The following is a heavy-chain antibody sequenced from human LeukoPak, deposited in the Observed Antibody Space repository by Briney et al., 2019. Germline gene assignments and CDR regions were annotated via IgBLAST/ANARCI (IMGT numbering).Heavy chain of an antibody. CDR2: ISYDGSNK. CDR1: GFTFSSYG. J-gene: IGHJ5*02. CDR3: AKDTSYGPNNWFDP. Sequence: PGGSLRLSCTASGFTFSSYGMHWVRQAPGKGLEWVAVISYDGSNKYCADSVKGRFTISRDNSKNTLYLQMSSLRVEDTAVYYCAKDTSYGPNNWFDPWGQGTLVTVSS. V-gene: IGHV3-30*18. D-gene: IGHD5-18*01.